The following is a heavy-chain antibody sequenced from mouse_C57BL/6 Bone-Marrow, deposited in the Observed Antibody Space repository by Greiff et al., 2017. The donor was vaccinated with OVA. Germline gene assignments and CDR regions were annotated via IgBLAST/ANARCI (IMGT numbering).Heavy chain of an antibody. Sequence: EVKLQQSGPELVKPGASVKISCKASGYTFTDYYMNWVKQSHGKSLEWIGDINPNNGGTSYNQKFKGKATLTVDKSSSTAYMELRSLTSEDSAVYYCARSNSDYWGQGTTLTVSS. CDR3: ARSNSDY. V-gene: IGHV1-26*01. J-gene: IGHJ2*01. CDR2: INPNNGGT. CDR1: GYTFTDYY.